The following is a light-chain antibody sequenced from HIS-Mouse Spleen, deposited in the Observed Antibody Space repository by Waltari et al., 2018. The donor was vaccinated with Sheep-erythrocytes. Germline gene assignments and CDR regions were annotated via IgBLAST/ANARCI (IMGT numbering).Light chain of an antibody. CDR2: SNK. J-gene: IGLJ3*02. CDR1: SSNIGSNP. V-gene: IGLV1-44*01. Sequence: QSVLTQPPSASGTPGPRVPIPCSGSSSNIGSNPVNWYQPLPGTAPKPRLYSNKTRPSGVPDRVSGATSCTSASLAISWLQSEDEADDYCAAWDDSLNGPVFGGGTNLTVL. CDR3: AAWDDSLNGPV.